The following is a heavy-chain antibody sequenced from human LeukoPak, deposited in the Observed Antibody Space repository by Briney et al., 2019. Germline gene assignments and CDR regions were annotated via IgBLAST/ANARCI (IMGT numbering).Heavy chain of an antibody. CDR2: IYYSGST. V-gene: IGHV4-39*01. Sequence: SETLSHTCTVSGGSISSSSYYWGWIRQPPGKGLEWIGSIYYSGSTYYNPSLKSRVTISVDTSRNQFSLKLSSVTAADTAMYYCARQSGYTYGYVDYWGQGTLVTVSS. CDR3: ARQSGYTYGYVDY. CDR1: GGSISSSSYY. D-gene: IGHD5-18*01. J-gene: IGHJ4*02.